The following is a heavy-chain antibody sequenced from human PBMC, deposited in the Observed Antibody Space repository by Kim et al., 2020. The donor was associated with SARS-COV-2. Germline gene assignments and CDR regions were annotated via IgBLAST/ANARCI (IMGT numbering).Heavy chain of an antibody. CDR3: ARSQKESSGYYEGFAFDI. J-gene: IGHJ3*02. Sequence: SVKVSCKASGGTFSSYAISWVRQAPGQGLEWMGRIIPILGIANYAQKFQGRVTITADKSTSTAYMELSSLRSEDTAVYYCARSQKESSGYYEGFAFDIWGQGTMVTVSS. CDR2: IIPILGIA. V-gene: IGHV1-69*04. CDR1: GGTFSSYA. D-gene: IGHD3-22*01.